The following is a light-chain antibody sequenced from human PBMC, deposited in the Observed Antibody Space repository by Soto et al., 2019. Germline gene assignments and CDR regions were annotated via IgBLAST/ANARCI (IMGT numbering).Light chain of an antibody. CDR3: QQYNKWPRT. Sequence: DIVITQSPATLSVSPGERATLSCRASQSVSSNLAWYQQKPGQAPRLLIYGASTRATGIPARFSGSGSGTEFTLTMSSLQSEDFAVYFCQQYNKWPRTFAQGTKV. CDR1: QSVSSN. V-gene: IGKV3-15*01. J-gene: IGKJ1*01. CDR2: GAS.